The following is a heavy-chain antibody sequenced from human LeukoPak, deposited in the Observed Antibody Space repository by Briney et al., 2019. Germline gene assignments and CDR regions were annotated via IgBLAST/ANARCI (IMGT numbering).Heavy chain of an antibody. D-gene: IGHD3-10*01. CDR3: ARRGITMVRGSWFDP. V-gene: IGHV4-34*01. J-gene: IGHJ5*02. CDR1: GGSLSGFY. CDR2: INHSGST. Sequence: PLETLSLTCDVYGGSLSGFYWIWIRQPPGKGLEWIGEINHSGSTNYNPSLKSRVTISVDTSKNQFSLKLSSVTAADTAVYYCARRGITMVRGSWFDPWGQGTLVTVSS.